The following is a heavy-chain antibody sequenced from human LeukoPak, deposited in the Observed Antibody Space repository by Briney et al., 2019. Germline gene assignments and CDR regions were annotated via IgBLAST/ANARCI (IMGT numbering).Heavy chain of an antibody. D-gene: IGHD3-10*01. J-gene: IGHJ6*03. CDR1: GFIFGDYA. CDR3: ARRSPYYYMDL. V-gene: IGHV3-23*01. Sequence: GGSLRLSCAASGFIFGDYAMNWVRQAPGKGLEWVAGITGGGGITYYADSVKGRFTISRQNSKNTLSLQMNSLRAEDTALYYCARRSPYYYMDLWGKGTTVTVSS. CDR2: ITGGGGIT.